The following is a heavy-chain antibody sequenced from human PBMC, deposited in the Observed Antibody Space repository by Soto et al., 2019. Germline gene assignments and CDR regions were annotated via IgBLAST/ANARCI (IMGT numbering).Heavy chain of an antibody. CDR2: ISAHNGNT. D-gene: IGHD1-1*01. CDR3: ARGRYGDY. J-gene: IGHJ4*02. Sequence: QVHLVQSGAEVKKPGASVKVSCQGSGYAFTTYGITWMRQAPGQGLEWMGWISAHNGNTNYAQKLQGRVTVTRDTSTSTAYMELRSLRYDDTAVYYCARGRYGDYWGLGALVTVSS. CDR1: GYAFTTYG. V-gene: IGHV1-18*01.